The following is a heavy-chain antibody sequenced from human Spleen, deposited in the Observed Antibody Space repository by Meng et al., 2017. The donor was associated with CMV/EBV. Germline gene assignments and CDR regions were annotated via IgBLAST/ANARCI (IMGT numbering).Heavy chain of an antibody. CDR2: INHSGST. J-gene: IGHJ6*02. CDR1: GGSFSGYY. D-gene: IGHD1-26*01. V-gene: IGHV4-34*01. CDR3: ARGLVRGGSYYYYYGMDV. Sequence: GSLRLSCAVYGGSFSGYYWSWIHQPPGKGLEWIGEINHSGSTNYNPSLKSRVTISVDTSKNQFSLKLSSVTAADTAVYYCARGLVRGGSYYYYYGMDVWGQGTTVTV.